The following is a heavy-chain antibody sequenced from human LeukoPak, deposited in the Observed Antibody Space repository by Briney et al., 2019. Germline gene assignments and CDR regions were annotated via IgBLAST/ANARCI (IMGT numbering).Heavy chain of an antibody. CDR2: ISSSSSYI. D-gene: IGHD2-15*01. V-gene: IGHV3-21*01. CDR3: AREGGSYPNWFDP. J-gene: IGHJ5*02. Sequence: GGSLRLSCAASGFTFSSYSMNWVRQAPGKGLEWVSSISSSSSYIYYADSVKGRFTISRDNAKNSLYLQMNSLRAEDTAVYYCAREGGSYPNWFDPWGQGTLVTVA. CDR1: GFTFSSYS.